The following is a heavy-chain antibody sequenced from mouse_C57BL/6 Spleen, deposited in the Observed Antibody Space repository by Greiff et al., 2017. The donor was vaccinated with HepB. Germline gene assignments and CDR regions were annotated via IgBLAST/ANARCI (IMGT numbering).Heavy chain of an antibody. CDR3: ARRYDGYYLYYFDY. Sequence: QVHVKQSGAELARPGASVKLSCKASGYTFTSYGISWVKQRTGQGLEWIGEIYPRSGNTYYNEKFKGKATLTADKSSSTAYMELRSLTSEDSAVYFCARRYDGYYLYYFDYWGQGTTLTVSS. J-gene: IGHJ2*01. CDR2: IYPRSGNT. CDR1: GYTFTSYG. D-gene: IGHD2-3*01. V-gene: IGHV1-81*01.